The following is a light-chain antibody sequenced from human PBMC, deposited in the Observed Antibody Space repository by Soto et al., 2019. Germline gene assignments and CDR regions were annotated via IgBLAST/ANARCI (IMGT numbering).Light chain of an antibody. CDR1: QSVSSSY. CDR3: QQYGSSPPYT. Sequence: EIVLTQSPGTLSLSPGERATLSCRASQSVSSSYLVWYQQKPGQAPRLLIYDASFRATGIPDRFSGSGSGTDFTLTISRLEPEDFAVYYCQQYGSSPPYTFGQGTKLEIK. J-gene: IGKJ2*01. CDR2: DAS. V-gene: IGKV3-20*01.